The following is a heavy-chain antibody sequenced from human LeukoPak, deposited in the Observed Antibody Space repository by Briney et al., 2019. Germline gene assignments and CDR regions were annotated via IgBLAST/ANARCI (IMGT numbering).Heavy chain of an antibody. CDR3: ARVSRIYYDSSGYYGGVGDY. D-gene: IGHD3-22*01. Sequence: GGSLRLSCAASGFTFSVYWMNWVRQAPGKGLEWVANIKQAGSEKYYVDSVKGRFTISRDNAKNSLYLQMNSLRAEDTAVYYCARVSRIYYDSSGYYGGVGDYWGQGTLVTVSS. J-gene: IGHJ4*02. CDR2: IKQAGSEK. V-gene: IGHV3-7*03. CDR1: GFTFSVYW.